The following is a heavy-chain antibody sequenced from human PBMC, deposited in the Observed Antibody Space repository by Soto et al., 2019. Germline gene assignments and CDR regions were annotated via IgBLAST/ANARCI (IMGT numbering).Heavy chain of an antibody. CDR3: AGSTMGPSRPSWLDP. J-gene: IGHJ5*02. D-gene: IGHD1-1*01. CDR1: GFGITTYN. Sequence: PGGSLRLSCAASGFGITTYNMNWVRQAPGKGLEWVSYISSGGSYIYYADSVRGRFTIFRDSAKNSLFLQMNSLRAEDTAVYYCAGSTMGPSRPSWLDPWGQGTLVTVSS. CDR2: ISSGGSYI. V-gene: IGHV3-21*01.